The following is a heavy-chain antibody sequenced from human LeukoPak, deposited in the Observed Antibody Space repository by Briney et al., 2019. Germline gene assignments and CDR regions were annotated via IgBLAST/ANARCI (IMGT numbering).Heavy chain of an antibody. Sequence: ASVKVSCKSSGYTFTGYYMHWVRQPPAQGLEWMGWINPNSGGTNYAQKFQGRVTMTRDTSITTAYMELSRLRSDDTAVYYCARSSGGDYDFWSGYPPEYYFDYWGEGTLVTVSS. V-gene: IGHV1-2*02. J-gene: IGHJ4*02. CDR1: GYTFTGYY. D-gene: IGHD3-3*01. CDR2: INPNSGGT. CDR3: ARSSGGDYDFWSGYPPEYYFDY.